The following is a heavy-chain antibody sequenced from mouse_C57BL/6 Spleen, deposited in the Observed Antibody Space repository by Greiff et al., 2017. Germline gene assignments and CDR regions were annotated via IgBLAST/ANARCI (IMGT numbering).Heavy chain of an antibody. D-gene: IGHD2-4*01. CDR3: ARWYCDYDGAMDY. Sequence: QVQLQQPGAELVKPGASVKMSCKASGYTFTSYWITWVKQRPGQGLEWIGDIYPGSGSTNYNEKFKSKATLTVDTSSSTAYMQLSSLTSEDSAVYYCARWYCDYDGAMDYWGQGTSVTVSS. V-gene: IGHV1-55*01. J-gene: IGHJ4*01. CDR1: GYTFTSYW. CDR2: IYPGSGST.